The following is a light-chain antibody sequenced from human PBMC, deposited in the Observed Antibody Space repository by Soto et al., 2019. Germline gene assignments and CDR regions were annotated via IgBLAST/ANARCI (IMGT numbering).Light chain of an antibody. CDR2: DAS. CDR3: QQYGSSLTT. J-gene: IGKJ5*01. V-gene: IGKV3-20*01. CDR1: QGIGDT. Sequence: EVVMTHSPATLSVSPGEGVTLSCRASQGIGDTLAWYQHKPGQTPRLLIYDASNRATGIPDRFSGSGSGTDFTLTISRLEPEDFAVYYCQQYGSSLTTFGQGTRLEIK.